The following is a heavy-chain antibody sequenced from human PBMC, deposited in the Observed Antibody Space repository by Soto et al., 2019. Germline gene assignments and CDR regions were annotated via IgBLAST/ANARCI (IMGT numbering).Heavy chain of an antibody. CDR2: IYYTGKT. Sequence: KTSETLSLTCTVSGGSISSSSYYWTWIRQRPGKGLEWMGYIYYTGKTYYNPSLESRLTMSVDRSKNQFSLRLTSVTAADTAVYFCGRDLTSNANCIDPWGQGTLVTVSS. D-gene: IGHD2-2*01. CDR3: GRDLTSNANCIDP. V-gene: IGHV4-30-4*01. CDR1: GGSISSSSYY. J-gene: IGHJ5*02.